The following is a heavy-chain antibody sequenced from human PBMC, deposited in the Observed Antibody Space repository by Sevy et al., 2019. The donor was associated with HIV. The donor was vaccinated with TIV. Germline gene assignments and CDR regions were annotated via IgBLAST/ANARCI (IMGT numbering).Heavy chain of an antibody. CDR2: IYSGKST. J-gene: IGHJ4*02. CDR3: ARVQSHTGWFDY. V-gene: IGHV3-53*01. Sequence: GGYLRLSCEASGFSVSSNYMAWVRQAPGKGLERVSVIYSGKSTDYRDSVNGRFTIARDSSKNTLYLQMDSLRAEDTAVYYCARVQSHTGWFDYWGQGSLVTVSS. D-gene: IGHD6-19*01. CDR1: GFSVSSNY.